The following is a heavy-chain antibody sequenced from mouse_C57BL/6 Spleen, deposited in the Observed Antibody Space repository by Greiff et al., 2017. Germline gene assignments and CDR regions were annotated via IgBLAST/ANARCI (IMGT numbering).Heavy chain of an antibody. V-gene: IGHV1-15*01. D-gene: IGHD2-1*01. Sequence: VQLQQSGAELVRPGASVMLSCKASGYTFTDYEMHWVKQTPVHGLEWIGAIDPETGGTAYNQKFKGKAILTADKSSSTAYMELRSLTAEDSAVYYCTRLYYGNYEASYYAMDYWGQGTSVTVSS. CDR3: TRLYYGNYEASYYAMDY. J-gene: IGHJ4*01. CDR2: IDPETGGT. CDR1: GYTFTDYE.